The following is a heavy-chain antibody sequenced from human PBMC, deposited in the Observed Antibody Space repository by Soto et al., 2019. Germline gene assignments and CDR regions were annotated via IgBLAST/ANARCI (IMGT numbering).Heavy chain of an antibody. CDR3: GRGVVVPDYYYYMDV. J-gene: IGHJ6*03. CDR2: ISAYNGNT. V-gene: IGHV1-18*01. CDR1: GYTFTSYG. Sequence: ASVKVSCKASGYTFTSYGISWVRHAPGQGLEWMGWISAYNGNTNYAQKLQGRVTMTTDTSTSTAYMELRSLRSDDTAVYYCGRGVVVPDYYYYMDVWGKGTTVTVSS. D-gene: IGHD2-2*01.